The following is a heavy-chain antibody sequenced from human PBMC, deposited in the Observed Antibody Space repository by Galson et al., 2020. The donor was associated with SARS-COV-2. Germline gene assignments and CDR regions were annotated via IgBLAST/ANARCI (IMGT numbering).Heavy chain of an antibody. J-gene: IGHJ4*02. V-gene: IGHV3-21*01. D-gene: IGHD3-22*01. CDR3: ARVLGYYDSSGYYYFDY. CDR1: GFTFSSYS. Sequence: GGSLRLSCAASGFTFSSYSMNWVRQAPGKGLEWVSSISSSSSYIYYADSVKGRFTISRDNAKNSLYLQMNSLRAEDTAVYYCARVLGYYDSSGYYYFDYWGQGTLVTVSS. CDR2: ISSSSSYI.